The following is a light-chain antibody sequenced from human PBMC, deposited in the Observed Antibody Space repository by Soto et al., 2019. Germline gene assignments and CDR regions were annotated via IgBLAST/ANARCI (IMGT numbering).Light chain of an antibody. V-gene: IGKV3-11*01. CDR3: QQRSKSLT. CDR1: QSVSSY. Sequence: EIVLTQSPATLSLSPGERATLSSRASQSVSSYLAWYQQKPGQAPRLLIYDASNRATGIPARFSGSGSGTDFTLTISSLEPEDFVVYYCQQRSKSLTFGGGTKVEIK. CDR2: DAS. J-gene: IGKJ4*01.